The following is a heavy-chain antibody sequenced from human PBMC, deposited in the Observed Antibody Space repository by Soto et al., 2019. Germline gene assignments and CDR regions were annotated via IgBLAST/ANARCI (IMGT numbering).Heavy chain of an antibody. V-gene: IGHV3-30*02. J-gene: IGHJ6*02. CDR1: GFSFGSYG. CDR2: TLYDGSQK. Sequence: GGSLRPSGAASGFSFGSYGMHWVRQAPGKGLEWLAVTLYDGSQKFYADSVKGRVTISRDNSKNTLYLQMNSLAAEDTATYYCAKDLTEGVYYGMDVWGQGTTVTVSS. D-gene: IGHD3-10*01. CDR3: AKDLTEGVYYGMDV.